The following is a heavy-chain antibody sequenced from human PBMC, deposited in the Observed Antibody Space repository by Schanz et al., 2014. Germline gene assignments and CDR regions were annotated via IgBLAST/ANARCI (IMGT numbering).Heavy chain of an antibody. J-gene: IGHJ6*02. D-gene: IGHD3-3*01. CDR2: IFFRGST. Sequence: QLQLQESGPGLVKPSETLSLTCTVSGGSISSGGYSWSWIRQPPGKGLEWIGYIFFRGSTYYNPSLKSRLTISIDTAKNRFSRRLTSVTAADTAVYYCARDTLRSLEWSGGMDVWGQGTTVTVSS. V-gene: IGHV4-30-4*07. CDR1: GGSISSGGYS. CDR3: ARDTLRSLEWSGGMDV.